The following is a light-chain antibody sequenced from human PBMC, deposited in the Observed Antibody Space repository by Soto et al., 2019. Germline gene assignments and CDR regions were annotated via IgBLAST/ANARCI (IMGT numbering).Light chain of an antibody. CDR1: QSVGSTY. CDR3: QQFGTSPRYT. J-gene: IGKJ2*01. V-gene: IGKV3-20*01. CDR2: EAS. Sequence: EILLTQSPGTLYLSPGERATLSCRTSQSVGSTYLAWYQQKPGQAPRLLIYEASRRATGIPDRFSGSGSGTDFTLTISILEPEDFAVYYCQQFGTSPRYTFGQGTKLEI.